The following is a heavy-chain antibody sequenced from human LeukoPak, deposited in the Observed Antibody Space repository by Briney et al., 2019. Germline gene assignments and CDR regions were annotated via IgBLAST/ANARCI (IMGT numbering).Heavy chain of an antibody. D-gene: IGHD6-19*01. CDR2: INPNSGGT. V-gene: IGHV1-2*02. CDR3: ATSSGWYVRGDY. J-gene: IGHJ4*02. Sequence: GASVKVSCKASGYTFTSYYMHWVRQAPGQGLKWMGWINPNSGGTNYAQKFQGRVTMTRDTSISTAYMELSRLRSDDTAVYYCATSSGWYVRGDYWGQGTLVTVSS. CDR1: GYTFTSYY.